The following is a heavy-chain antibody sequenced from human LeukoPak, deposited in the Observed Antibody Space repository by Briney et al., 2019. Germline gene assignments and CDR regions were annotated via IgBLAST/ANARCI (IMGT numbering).Heavy chain of an antibody. V-gene: IGHV4-38-2*02. J-gene: IGHJ4*02. D-gene: IGHD2/OR15-2a*01. Sequence: SETLSLTCTVSGGSISSYYWGWIRQPPGKWLEWIASIYHSGISYYNPSFQSRVTISLDMSKNQFSLDLRSLTAADTALYYCTRSYFTVAIDYWGQGTRVTVSS. CDR1: GGSISSYY. CDR3: TRSYFTVAIDY. CDR2: IYHSGIS.